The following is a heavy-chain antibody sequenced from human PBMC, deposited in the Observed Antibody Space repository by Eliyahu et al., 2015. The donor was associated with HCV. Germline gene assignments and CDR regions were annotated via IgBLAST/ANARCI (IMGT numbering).Heavy chain of an antibody. J-gene: IGHJ2*01. D-gene: IGHD1-26*01. V-gene: IGHV3-48*02. CDR1: GFTFXXFS. CDR3: ARDKVDWEAGWAATWYLDL. CDR2: ISTNGNIX. Sequence: DVQLVESGGGLVQPGGSLRLSCKASGFTFXXFSFXWVRHXPGKGLEWLXYISTNGNIXKYADSLKGRFTISRDNAKNSVSLQMNSLRDEDTAVYYCARDKVDWEAGWAATWYLDLWGRGTRVTVSS.